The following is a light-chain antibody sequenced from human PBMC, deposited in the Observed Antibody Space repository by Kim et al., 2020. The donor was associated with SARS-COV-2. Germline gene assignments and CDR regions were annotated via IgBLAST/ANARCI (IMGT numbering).Light chain of an antibody. Sequence: FSPAGRATLPCRASQSVSSSYLSWYQPKPGQAPRLLIYGASTRATGIPARFSGSGSGTDFTLTISSLQPEDFAVYYCQQDYNLPYSFGQGTKLEI. CDR2: GAS. J-gene: IGKJ2*03. V-gene: IGKV3D-7*01. CDR1: QSVSSSY. CDR3: QQDYNLPYS.